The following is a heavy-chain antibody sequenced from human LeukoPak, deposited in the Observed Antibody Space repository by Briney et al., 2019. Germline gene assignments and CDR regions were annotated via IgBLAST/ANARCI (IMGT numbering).Heavy chain of an antibody. J-gene: IGHJ6*03. CDR1: GRSISSSSYY. Sequence: AETLSLTCTVSGRSISSSSYYWGWIRQPPGKGLEWIGRIYYSGSTYYHPSLKSRVTISVDTSKNQFSMQLSSLTAADTVVSYCARLPRIGDPLRSHYCYYYYLDVWGKGTTVTVSS. CDR3: ARLPRIGDPLRSHYCYYYYLDV. CDR2: IYYSGST. D-gene: IGHD3-10*01. V-gene: IGHV4-39*01.